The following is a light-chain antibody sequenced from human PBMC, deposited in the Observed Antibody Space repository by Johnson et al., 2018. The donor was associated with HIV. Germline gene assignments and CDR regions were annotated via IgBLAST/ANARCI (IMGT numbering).Light chain of an antibody. CDR1: SSNIGNNY. CDR2: ESN. J-gene: IGLJ1*01. Sequence: QSVLTQPPSVSAAPGQKVTISCSGSSSNIGNNYVSWYQHLPGTAPKLLIYESNRRPSGIPDRFSASKSGTSATLGITGLQPGDEADYYCGTWDTSLSAGGVFGPGTKVTVL. V-gene: IGLV1-51*02. CDR3: GTWDTSLSAGGV.